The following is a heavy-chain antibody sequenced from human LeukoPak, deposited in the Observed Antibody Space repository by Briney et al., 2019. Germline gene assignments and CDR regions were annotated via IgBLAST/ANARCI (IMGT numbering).Heavy chain of an antibody. J-gene: IGHJ3*02. CDR1: GGSISSGGYY. Sequence: PSETLSLTCTVSGGSISSGGYYWSWIRQHPGKGLEWIGYIYYSGSTYYNPSLKSRVTISVDTSKNQFSLKPSSVTAADTAVYYCASYYYDSSGYLRSGAFDIWGQGTMVTVSS. D-gene: IGHD3-22*01. V-gene: IGHV4-31*03. CDR2: IYYSGST. CDR3: ASYYYDSSGYLRSGAFDI.